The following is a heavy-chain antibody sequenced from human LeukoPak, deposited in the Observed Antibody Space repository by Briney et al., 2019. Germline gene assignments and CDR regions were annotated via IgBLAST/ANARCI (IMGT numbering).Heavy chain of an antibody. J-gene: IGHJ4*02. V-gene: IGHV3-23*01. CDR3: AKGLYDFWSGYPYFDY. D-gene: IGHD3-3*01. CDR2: ISGSGGST. Sequence: GGSLRLSCAASGFTFSNAWMSWVRQAPGKGLEWVSAISGSGGSTYYADSVKGRFTISRDNSKNTLYLQMNSLRAEDTAVYYCAKGLYDFWSGYPYFDYWGQGTLVTVSS. CDR1: GFTFSNAW.